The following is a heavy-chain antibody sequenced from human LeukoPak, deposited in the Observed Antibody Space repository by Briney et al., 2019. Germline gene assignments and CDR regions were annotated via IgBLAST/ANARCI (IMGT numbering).Heavy chain of an antibody. V-gene: IGHV4-59*01. CDR1: GVSISSYY. Sequence: PSETLSLTCTVSGVSISSYYWSWIWQPPGKGLEWIGNIYHSGSTNYNASLKSRVTISVDTSKNQFSLKLSSVTAADTAVYYCARDVYDSSGSGAFDIWGQGTMVTVSS. CDR2: IYHSGST. D-gene: IGHD3-22*01. CDR3: ARDVYDSSGSGAFDI. J-gene: IGHJ3*02.